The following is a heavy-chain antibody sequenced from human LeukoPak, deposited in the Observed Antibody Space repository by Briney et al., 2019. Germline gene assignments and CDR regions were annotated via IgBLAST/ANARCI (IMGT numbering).Heavy chain of an antibody. D-gene: IGHD3-22*01. CDR1: GGSFSGYY. CDR2: INHSGST. V-gene: IGHV4-34*01. J-gene: IGHJ4*02. CDR3: ARLKGTYYYDSSGY. Sequence: PSETLSLTCAVYGGSFSGYYWSWIRQPPGKGLEWIGEINHSGSTYYNPSLKSRVTISVDTSKNQFSLKLSSVTAADTAVYYCARLKGTYYYDSSGYWGQGTLVTVSS.